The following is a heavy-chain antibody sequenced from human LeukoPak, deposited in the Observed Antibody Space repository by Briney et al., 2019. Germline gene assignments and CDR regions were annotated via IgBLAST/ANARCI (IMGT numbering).Heavy chain of an antibody. CDR1: SGSISSYY. J-gene: IGHJ4*02. D-gene: IGHD5-12*01. CDR2: IYYSGST. CDR3: ARDILRFAL. Sequence: SETLSLTCTVSSGSISSYYWSWIRQPPGKGLEWIGYIYYSGSTNYNPSLKSRVTISVDTSKNQFSLQLSSVTAADTAVYYCARDILRFALWGQGTLVTVSS. V-gene: IGHV4-59*01.